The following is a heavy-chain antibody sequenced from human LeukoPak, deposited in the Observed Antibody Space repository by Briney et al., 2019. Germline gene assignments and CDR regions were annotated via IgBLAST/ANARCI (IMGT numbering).Heavy chain of an antibody. CDR1: EFTFINFA. D-gene: IGHD6-19*01. CDR3: AKGYSSGWYDFDS. CDR2: ISGNGHNT. V-gene: IGHV3-23*01. Sequence: GRSLRLSCAASEFTFINFAMSWVRQAPGKGLDWVSTISGNGHNTYYADSVKGRFTISRDTSKNTLYLQMNSLRADDTAVYYCAKGYSSGWYDFDSWGQGTLVTVAS. J-gene: IGHJ4*02.